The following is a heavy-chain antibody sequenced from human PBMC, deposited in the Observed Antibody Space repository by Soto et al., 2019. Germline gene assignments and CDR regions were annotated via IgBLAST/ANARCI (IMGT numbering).Heavy chain of an antibody. V-gene: IGHV1-8*01. J-gene: IGHJ5*02. Sequence: QVQLVQSGAEVKKPGASVKVSCKASGYTFTSYDISWVRQATGQGLEWMGWMNPNSGNTGYAQKFQGRVTMTRNTSISTAYMELSSLSSEDTAVYYCARIRSVGYWFDPWGQGTLVTVSS. CDR1: GYTFTSYD. CDR2: MNPNSGNT. D-gene: IGHD3-3*01. CDR3: ARIRSVGYWFDP.